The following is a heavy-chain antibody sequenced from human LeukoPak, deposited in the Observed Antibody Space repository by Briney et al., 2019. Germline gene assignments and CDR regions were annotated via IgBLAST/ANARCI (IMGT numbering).Heavy chain of an antibody. CDR2: IYYSGST. J-gene: IGHJ4*02. CDR3: ARVSRDGYNVVIYYFDY. Sequence: GSLRLSCAASGFTFSSYGMTWVRQAPGKGLEWIGSIYYSGSTYYNPSLKSRVTISVDTSKNQFSLKLSSVTAADTAVYYCARVSRDGYNVVIYYFDYWGQGTLVTVSS. CDR1: GFTFSSYG. V-gene: IGHV4-39*07. D-gene: IGHD5-24*01.